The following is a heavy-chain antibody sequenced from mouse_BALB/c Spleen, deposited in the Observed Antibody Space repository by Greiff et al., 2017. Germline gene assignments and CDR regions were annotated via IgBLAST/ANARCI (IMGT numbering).Heavy chain of an antibody. CDR1: GFTFSSYA. Sequence: EVKVVESGGGLVKPGGSLKLSCAASGFTFSSYAMSWVRQTPEKRLEWVASISSGGSTYYPDSVKGRFTISRDNAKNTLYLQMSSLKSEDTAMYYCARQLGGIYYYAMDYWGQGTSVTVSS. CDR2: ISSGGST. V-gene: IGHV5-6-5*01. J-gene: IGHJ4*01. CDR3: ARQLGGIYYYAMDY. D-gene: IGHD3-3*01.